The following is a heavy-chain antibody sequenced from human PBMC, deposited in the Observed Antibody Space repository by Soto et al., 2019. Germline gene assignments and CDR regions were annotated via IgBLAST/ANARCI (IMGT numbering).Heavy chain of an antibody. CDR1: RHSLSCGQYY. CDR3: ARDRGGLRTNWLDP. D-gene: IGHD4-17*01. J-gene: IGHJ5*02. CDR2: IYCSGSS. Sequence: PSLTCTVYRHSLSCGQYYSSWLRHPTGKGLEWIGYIYCSGSSSSNPSLKSRVTISEDTSKSRFSLKLSSVTAADTAVYYFARDRGGLRTNWLDPWGQGTLFTVS. V-gene: IGHV4-30-4*01.